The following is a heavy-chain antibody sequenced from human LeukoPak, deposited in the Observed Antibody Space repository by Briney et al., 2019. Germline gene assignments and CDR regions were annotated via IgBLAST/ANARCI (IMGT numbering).Heavy chain of an antibody. D-gene: IGHD3-9*01. J-gene: IGHJ6*02. CDR2: ISGSGGST. Sequence: GGSLRLSCAASGFTFSGYAMSWVRQAPGKGLEWVSAISGSGGSTYYADSVKGRFTISRDNSKNTLYLQMNSLRAEDTAVYYCAKAYDILTEAYYYYGMDVWGQGTTVTVSS. V-gene: IGHV3-23*01. CDR1: GFTFSGYA. CDR3: AKAYDILTEAYYYYGMDV.